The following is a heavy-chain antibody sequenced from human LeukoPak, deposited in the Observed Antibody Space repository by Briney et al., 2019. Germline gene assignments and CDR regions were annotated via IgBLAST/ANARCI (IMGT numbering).Heavy chain of an antibody. J-gene: IGHJ6*03. CDR2: INHSGST. CDR3: ARESYDFWSGYYQFLYYYYYMDI. V-gene: IGHV4-34*01. CDR1: GGPFSGYY. D-gene: IGHD3-3*01. Sequence: SETLSLTCAVYGGPFSGYYWSWIRQPPGKGLEWIGEINHSGSTNYNPSLKSRVTISVDTSKNQFSLKVSSVTAADTAVYYCARESYDFWSGYYQFLYYYYYMDIWGKGTTVTVSS.